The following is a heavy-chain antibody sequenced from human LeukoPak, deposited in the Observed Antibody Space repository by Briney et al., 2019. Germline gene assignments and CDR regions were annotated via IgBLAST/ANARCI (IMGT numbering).Heavy chain of an antibody. D-gene: IGHD3-16*01. J-gene: IGHJ6*02. CDR2: ISKSGDHT. CDR1: GFTSTNHA. Sequence: GGSLRLSCAASGFTSTNHAMSWVRQAPGKGLEWVSAISKSGDHTYYAASAKGRFTIYRDNSKNTQYLQMNSLRAEDTAVYYCATSWGPDTSAFRWGRDGMDVWGQGTTVIVS. V-gene: IGHV3-23*01. CDR3: ATSWGPDTSAFRWGRDGMDV.